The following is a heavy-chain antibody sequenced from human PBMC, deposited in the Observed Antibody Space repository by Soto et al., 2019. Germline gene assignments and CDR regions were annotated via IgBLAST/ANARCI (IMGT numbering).Heavy chain of an antibody. Sequence: PGGSLRLSCAASGFTFTRYSMNWVRQAPGKGLEWVSSISSTTNYIYYGDSMKGRFTISRDNARNSLYLEMNSLRAEDTAVYYCARESEDLTSNFDYWGQGTLVTVSS. CDR2: ISSTTNYI. CDR3: ARESEDLTSNFDY. J-gene: IGHJ4*02. CDR1: GFTFTRYS. V-gene: IGHV3-21*06.